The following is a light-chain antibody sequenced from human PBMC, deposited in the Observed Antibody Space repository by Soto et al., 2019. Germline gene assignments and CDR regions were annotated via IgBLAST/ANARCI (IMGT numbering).Light chain of an antibody. CDR1: QSITGW. CDR2: DAS. CDR3: QQYYSYPWT. Sequence: DIQMTQSPSTLSASVGDRVTITCRASQSITGWLAWYQRKPGKAPELLIYDASSLGSGVPSRFSGSGFGTEFTLTISSLQPDDFATYYCQQYYSYPWTFGQGTKVDIK. V-gene: IGKV1-5*01. J-gene: IGKJ1*01.